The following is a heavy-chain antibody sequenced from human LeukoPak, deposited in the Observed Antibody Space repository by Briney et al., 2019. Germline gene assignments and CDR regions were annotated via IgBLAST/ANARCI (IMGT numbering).Heavy chain of an antibody. Sequence: PGGSLRLSCAASGFTFSNYWMSWVRQAPGKGLGWVANIKQDGSEKHYVDSAKGRFTISRDNAKGSLYLQMNGLRAEDTAVYYCARDGDTSGYSDWGQGTLVTVSS. D-gene: IGHD3-22*01. CDR2: IKQDGSEK. CDR1: GFTFSNYW. V-gene: IGHV3-7*01. J-gene: IGHJ4*02. CDR3: ARDGDTSGYSD.